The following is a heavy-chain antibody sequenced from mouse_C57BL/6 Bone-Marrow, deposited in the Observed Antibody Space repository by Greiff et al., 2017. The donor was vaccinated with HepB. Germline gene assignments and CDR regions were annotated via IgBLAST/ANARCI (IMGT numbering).Heavy chain of an antibody. J-gene: IGHJ4*01. CDR2: IDPSDSET. Sequence: VQLQQPGAELVRPGSSVKLSCKASGYTFTSYWMHWVKQRPIQGLEWIGNIDPSDSETHYNQKFKDKATLTVDKSSSTAYMQLSSLTSEDSAVYYCARLAYSNYAMDYWGQGTSVTVSS. V-gene: IGHV1-52*01. CDR1: GYTFTSYW. CDR3: ARLAYSNYAMDY. D-gene: IGHD2-5*01.